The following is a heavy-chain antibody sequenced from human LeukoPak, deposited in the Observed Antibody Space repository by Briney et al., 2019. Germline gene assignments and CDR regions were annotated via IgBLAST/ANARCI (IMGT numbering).Heavy chain of an antibody. V-gene: IGHV3-11*03. CDR3: ATDIRAVGDSRYFDY. J-gene: IGHJ4*02. D-gene: IGHD1-26*01. CDR2: IGGSNDDK. CDR1: GFTFSDYY. Sequence: SGGSLRLSCAASGFTFSDYYMSWIRQSPGKGLEWLSYIGGSNDDKNYADSVKGRFTISRDNAENSLYLQMNSLRIEDTAIYYCATDIRAVGDSRYFDYWGQGALVTVSS.